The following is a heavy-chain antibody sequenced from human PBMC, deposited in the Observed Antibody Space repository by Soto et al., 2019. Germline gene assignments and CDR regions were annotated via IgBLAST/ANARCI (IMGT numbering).Heavy chain of an antibody. V-gene: IGHV4-39*01. J-gene: IGHJ6*02. CDR2: IYYSGST. Sequence: SETLSLTCTVSGGSISSSSYYWGWIRQPPGKGLEWIGSIYYSGSTYYNPSLKSRVTISVDTSKNQFSLKLSSVTAADTAVYYCARAARSYDFWSGYYERATYYGMDVWGQGTTVTV. CDR1: GGSISSSSYY. D-gene: IGHD3-3*01. CDR3: ARAARSYDFWSGYYERATYYGMDV.